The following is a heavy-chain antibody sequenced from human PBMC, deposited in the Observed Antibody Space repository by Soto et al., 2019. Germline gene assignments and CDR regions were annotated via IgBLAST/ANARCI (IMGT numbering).Heavy chain of an antibody. CDR1: GYTFTSYD. Sequence: GASVKVSCKASGYTFTSYDINWVRQATGQGLEWMGWMNPNSGNTGYAQKFQGRVTMTRNTSISTAYMELSSLRSEGTAVYYCARGQRYCSGGSCYYYFDYWRQGTLDTVSS. CDR3: ARGQRYCSGGSCYYYFDY. V-gene: IGHV1-8*01. CDR2: MNPNSGNT. J-gene: IGHJ4*02. D-gene: IGHD2-15*01.